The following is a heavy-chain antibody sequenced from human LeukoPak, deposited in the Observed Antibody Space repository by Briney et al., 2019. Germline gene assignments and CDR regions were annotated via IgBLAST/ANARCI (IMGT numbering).Heavy chain of an antibody. J-gene: IGHJ4*02. D-gene: IGHD5-18*01. CDR2: IWYDGSNK. CDR1: GFIFSSYA. Sequence: GGSLRLSCAASGFIFSSYAMHWVRQAPGKGLEWVALIWYDGSNKYYADSVKGRFTISRDNSKNTLYLQMNSLRAEDTAVYYCAKDRGYSYGYFDYWGQGTLVTVSS. CDR3: AKDRGYSYGYFDY. V-gene: IGHV3-30*02.